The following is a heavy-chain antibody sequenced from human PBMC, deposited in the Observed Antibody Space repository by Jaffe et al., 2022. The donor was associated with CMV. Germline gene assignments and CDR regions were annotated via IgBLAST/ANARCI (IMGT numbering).Heavy chain of an antibody. J-gene: IGHJ4*02. CDR3: ARTHYYDFGGCCGFDF. D-gene: IGHD3-3*01. Sequence: QVQLQESGPGLVKPSETLSLTCMVSGGSITNYYWSWIRQSPGRGLEWIGYISDSGSTNYNPSLNSRVTISLDTSKNQFSLKLRSVTAADTAVYYCARTHYYDFGGCCGFDFWGQGTLVTVSS. CDR1: GGSITNYY. V-gene: IGHV4-59*08. CDR2: ISDSGST.